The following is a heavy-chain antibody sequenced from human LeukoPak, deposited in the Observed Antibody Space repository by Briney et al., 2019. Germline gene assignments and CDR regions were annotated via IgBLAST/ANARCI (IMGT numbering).Heavy chain of an antibody. CDR2: ISYSSSTI. Sequence: GGSLRLSCAASGFIFSTYEMNWVRQAPGKGLEWVSYISYSSSTIYYADSVRGRFTISRDNAKNSLYLQMNSLRDEDTAVYYCARDERAGSGWYFVYWGQGTLVTVSS. J-gene: IGHJ4*02. V-gene: IGHV3-48*02. D-gene: IGHD6-19*01. CDR1: GFIFSTYE. CDR3: ARDERAGSGWYFVY.